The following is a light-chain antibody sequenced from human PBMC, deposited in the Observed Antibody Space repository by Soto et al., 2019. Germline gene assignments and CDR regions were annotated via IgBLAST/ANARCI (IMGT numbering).Light chain of an antibody. J-gene: IGLJ3*02. CDR3: SSYAGSNVWV. V-gene: IGLV2-8*01. CDR1: NTDVGGYNY. Sequence: QAVVTQPPSASGSPGQSVTISCTGSNTDVGGYNYVSWYQQHPGKAPKVMIYEVTKRPSGVPARFSGSRSGNTASLTVSGLQAEDEADYYCSSYAGSNVWVFGGGTKL. CDR2: EVT.